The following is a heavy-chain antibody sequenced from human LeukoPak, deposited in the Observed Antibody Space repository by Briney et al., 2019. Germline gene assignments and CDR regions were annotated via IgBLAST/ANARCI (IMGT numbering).Heavy chain of an antibody. CDR1: GFTVSSNY. J-gene: IGHJ4*02. Sequence: PGGSLRLSCAASGFTVSSNYMSWVRQAPGKGLEWVSVIYSGGSTYYADSVKGRFTISRDNSKNTLYLQMNSLRAEDTAVYYCARDRDYYDSSGYLDYWGQGTLVTVSS. CDR3: ARDRDYYDSSGYLDY. D-gene: IGHD3-22*01. CDR2: IYSGGST. V-gene: IGHV3-66*01.